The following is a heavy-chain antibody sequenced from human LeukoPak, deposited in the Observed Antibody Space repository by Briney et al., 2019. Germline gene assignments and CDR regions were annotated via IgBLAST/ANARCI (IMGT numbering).Heavy chain of an antibody. V-gene: IGHV3-23*01. CDR3: AKARFAPSNYYFYSGMDV. Sequence: GGSLRLSCAASGFTFGSYAMSWVRQAPGKGLEWVSAISGTGGSTYYADSVKGRFTISRDNCKNTLYLQMNSLRAEDTVLYYCAKARFAPSNYYFYSGMDVWGQGTTVTVSS. D-gene: IGHD3-10*01. J-gene: IGHJ6*02. CDR2: ISGTGGST. CDR1: GFTFGSYA.